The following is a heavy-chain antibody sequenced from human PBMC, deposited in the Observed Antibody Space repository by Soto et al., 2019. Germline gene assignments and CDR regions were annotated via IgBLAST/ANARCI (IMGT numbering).Heavy chain of an antibody. CDR3: ARGYCSSTSCYVLDY. CDR1: GYTFTSYA. CDR2: INAGNGNT. D-gene: IGHD2-2*01. V-gene: IGHV1-3*01. J-gene: IGHJ4*02. Sequence: QVQLVQSGAEVKKPGASVKVSCKASGYTFTSYAMHWVRQAPGQRLEWMGWINAGNGNTKYSQKFQGRVTITRDTSESTDYMELSSLRSEDTAVYYCARGYCSSTSCYVLDYWGQGTLVTVSS.